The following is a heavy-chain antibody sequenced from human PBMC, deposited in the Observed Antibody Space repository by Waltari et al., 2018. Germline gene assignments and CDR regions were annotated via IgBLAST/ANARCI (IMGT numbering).Heavy chain of an antibody. CDR2: INHSGST. J-gene: IGHJ4*02. D-gene: IGHD3-3*01. CDR1: GGSFSGYY. CDR3: ARGDFWSGYFDY. V-gene: IGHV4-34*01. Sequence: QVQLQQWGAGLLKPSETLSLTCAVYGGSFSGYYWSWIRQPPGKGLEWIGEINHSGSTNYTPSLKRRVTISVDTSKNQFSLKLSSVTAADTAVYYCARGDFWSGYFDYWGQGTLVTVSS.